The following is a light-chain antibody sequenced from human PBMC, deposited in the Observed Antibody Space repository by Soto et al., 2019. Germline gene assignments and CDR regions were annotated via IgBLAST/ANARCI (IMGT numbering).Light chain of an antibody. CDR2: ATS. CDR3: QQYNNWPLT. V-gene: IGKV3-15*01. J-gene: IGKJ4*01. Sequence: EIVMTQSPATLSVSPGERATLSCRASHRVSSYLAWYQQKPGQAPRLLIYATSTRATGIPARFSGSGSGTEFTLTISSLQSEDFAVYYCQQYNNWPLTFGRGTKVDIK. CDR1: HRVSSY.